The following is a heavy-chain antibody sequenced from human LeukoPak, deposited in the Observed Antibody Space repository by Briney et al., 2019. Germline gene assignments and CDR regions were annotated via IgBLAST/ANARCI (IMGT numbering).Heavy chain of an antibody. CDR2: IDDPNSYK. J-gene: IGHJ6*02. D-gene: IGHD6-13*01. CDR1: GFRFSNSA. Sequence: GGSLRLSCATSGFRFSNSAFNWVRQAPGKGLEWVSSIDDPNSYKYYADSVRGRFTVSRDNAKNLVFLQMNSLRAEDTAVYYCARDRSSIAAAGSNYYYYGMDVWGQGTTVTVSS. CDR3: ARDRSSIAAAGSNYYYYGMDV. V-gene: IGHV3-21*01.